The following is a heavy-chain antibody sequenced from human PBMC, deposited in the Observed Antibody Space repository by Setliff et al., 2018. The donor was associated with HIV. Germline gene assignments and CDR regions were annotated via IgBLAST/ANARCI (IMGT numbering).Heavy chain of an antibody. CDR3: ARARDFSSGQDN. V-gene: IGHV4-61*09. CDR1: GGSISSGTYY. CDR2: IYASGRT. D-gene: IGHD3-3*01. Sequence: SETLSLTCTVSGGSISSGTYYWSWIRQPAGEGLEWLGHIYASGRTNYSPSLMSRITISVDTSRNQFSLKLSSVTAADTAIYYCARARDFSSGQDNWGQGTLVTVSS. J-gene: IGHJ4*02.